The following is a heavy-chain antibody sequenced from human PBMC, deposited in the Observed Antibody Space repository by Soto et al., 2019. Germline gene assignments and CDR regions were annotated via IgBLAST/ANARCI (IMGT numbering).Heavy chain of an antibody. D-gene: IGHD2-2*01. CDR3: ARRGIMVYQLLSGRAFDI. CDR1: GFTFSSYA. J-gene: IGHJ3*02. V-gene: IGHV3-30-3*01. CDR2: ISYDGSNK. Sequence: QVQLVESGGGVVQPGRSLRLSCAASGFTFSSYAMHWVRQAPGKGLEWVAVISYDGSNKYYSDSVKGRFTISRDNSKNTLYLQMNSLRAEDTAVYYCARRGIMVYQLLSGRAFDIWGQGTMVTVSS.